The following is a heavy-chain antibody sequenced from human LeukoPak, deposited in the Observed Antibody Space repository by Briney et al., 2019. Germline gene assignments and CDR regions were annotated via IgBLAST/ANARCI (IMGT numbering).Heavy chain of an antibody. CDR2: INPNSGDT. V-gene: IGHV1-2*02. D-gene: IGHD6-6*01. CDR3: ARARWQLVPYCDS. CDR1: GYTFTDYY. J-gene: IGHJ4*02. Sequence: ASVKVSCKASGYTFTDYYMHWVRQAPGQGLEWMGWINPNSGDTNFAQKFQGRVAMTRDTSISTAYLELGSLRSDDTAVYFCARARWQLVPYCDSWGQGTLVTVSS.